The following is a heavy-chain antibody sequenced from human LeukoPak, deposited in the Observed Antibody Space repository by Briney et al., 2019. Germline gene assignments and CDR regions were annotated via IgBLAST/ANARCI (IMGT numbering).Heavy chain of an antibody. D-gene: IGHD6-19*01. CDR1: GFTFDDYA. V-gene: IGHV3-9*03. CDR2: ISWNSGIM. Sequence: GGSLRLSCAASGFTFDDYAMHWVRQAPGKGLEWVSGISWNSGIMVYADSVKGRFTISRDNAKHSLYLQMNSLRAEDMALYYCAKDYRAVAGAGGAFDYWGQGTLVTVSS. CDR3: AKDYRAVAGAGGAFDY. J-gene: IGHJ4*02.